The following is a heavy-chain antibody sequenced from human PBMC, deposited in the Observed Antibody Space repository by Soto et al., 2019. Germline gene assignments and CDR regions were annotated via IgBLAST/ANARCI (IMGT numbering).Heavy chain of an antibody. CDR3: ARDLITMVRGVIITQYYYYGMDV. Sequence: AVKVSCKASGGTFISYAISWVRQAPGQGLEWIGGINPIFGKANYAQKFQGRVTITADESTSTAYMEVSSLRSEDTAMYYCARDLITMVRGVIITQYYYYGMDVWGQGTTVTVSS. J-gene: IGHJ6*02. CDR2: INPIFGKA. V-gene: IGHV1-69*13. D-gene: IGHD3-10*01. CDR1: GGTFISYA.